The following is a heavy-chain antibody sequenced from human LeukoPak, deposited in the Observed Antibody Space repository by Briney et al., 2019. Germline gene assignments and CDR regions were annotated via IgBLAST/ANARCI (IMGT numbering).Heavy chain of an antibody. Sequence: GTSLRLSCSASGFTFSNFDFHWVRQAPGKGLEWVAVISYDGANEYYADSVRGRFTISRDDSKSAVFLQMNSLRAEDSASYYCETHPIASAGPIYDAFDVWGQGTRVTVS. D-gene: IGHD6-13*01. J-gene: IGHJ3*01. CDR3: ETHPIASAGPIYDAFDV. CDR1: GFTFSNFD. CDR2: ISYDGANE. V-gene: IGHV3-30*03.